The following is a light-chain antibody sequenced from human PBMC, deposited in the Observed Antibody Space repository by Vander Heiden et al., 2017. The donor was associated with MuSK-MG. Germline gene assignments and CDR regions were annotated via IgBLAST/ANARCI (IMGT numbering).Light chain of an antibody. CDR1: QGISTY. J-gene: IGKJ4*01. CDR3: QQLYDFPHS. Sequence: DIQLTQSPSFLSASVGDRVTITCRASQGISTYLAWYQQEVGKAPKLLIYAASTLKSGVPSRFSGSGSGTEFTLTISSLQAEDFATYYCQQLYDFPHSFGGGTKVEIK. V-gene: IGKV1-9*01. CDR2: AAS.